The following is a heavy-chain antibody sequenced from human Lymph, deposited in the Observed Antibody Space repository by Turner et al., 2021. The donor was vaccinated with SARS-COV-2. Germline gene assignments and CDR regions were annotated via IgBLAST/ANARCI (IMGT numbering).Heavy chain of an antibody. CDR2: IIPILRIA. CDR3: ARVVGGFGELGYYYYYGMDV. D-gene: IGHD3-10*01. Sequence: QVQLVQSGAEVKKPGSSVKVSCKASGGTFSSYAISWVRQAPGQGLEWMGGIIPILRIATYAQKFQGRVTITEDKSTSTAYMELSSLRSEDTAVFYCARVVGGFGELGYYYYYGMDVWGQGTTVTVSS. CDR1: GGTFSSYA. V-gene: IGHV1-69*10. J-gene: IGHJ6*02.